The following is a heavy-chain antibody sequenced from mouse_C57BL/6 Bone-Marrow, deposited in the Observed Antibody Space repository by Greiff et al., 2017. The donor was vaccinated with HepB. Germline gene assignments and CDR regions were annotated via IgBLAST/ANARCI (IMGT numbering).Heavy chain of an antibody. CDR2: INYDGSST. V-gene: IGHV5-16*01. D-gene: IGHD4-1*01. Sequence: EVKLVDSEGGLVQPGSSMKLSCTASGFTFSDYYMAWVRQVPEKGLEWVANINYDGSSTYYLDSLKSRFIISRDNAKNILYLQMSSLKSEDTATYYCARGEGDWDYFDYWGQGTTLTVSS. J-gene: IGHJ2*01. CDR1: GFTFSDYY. CDR3: ARGEGDWDYFDY.